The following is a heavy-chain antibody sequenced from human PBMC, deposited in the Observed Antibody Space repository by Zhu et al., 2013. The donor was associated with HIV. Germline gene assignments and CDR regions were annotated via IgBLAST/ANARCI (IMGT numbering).Heavy chain of an antibody. D-gene: IGHD3-10*01. CDR3: ARRGSTYYYGSGSYYHFDY. CDR2: MNPNSGNT. J-gene: IGHJ4*02. CDR1: GYTFTSYD. V-gene: IGHV1-8*03. Sequence: QVQLVQSGAEVKKPGASVKVSCKASGYTFTSYDINWVRQATGQGLEWMGWMNPNSGNTDYAQKFQGRVTITRNTSISTAYMELSSLRSEDTAVYYCARRGSTYYYGSGSYYHFDYWGQGTLVTVSS.